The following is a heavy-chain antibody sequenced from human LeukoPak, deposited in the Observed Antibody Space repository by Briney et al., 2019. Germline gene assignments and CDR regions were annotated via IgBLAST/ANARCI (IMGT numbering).Heavy chain of an antibody. J-gene: IGHJ4*02. D-gene: IGHD1-26*01. CDR2: ISGSGGST. Sequence: GGSLRLSCAASGFTFSSYGMSWVRQAPGKGLEWVSAISGSGGSTYYADSVKGRFTISRDNSKNTLYLQMNSLRAEDTALYYCASGGIYYGAAFDFWGQGSLVTVSS. CDR1: GFTFSSYG. CDR3: ASGGIYYGAAFDF. V-gene: IGHV3-23*01.